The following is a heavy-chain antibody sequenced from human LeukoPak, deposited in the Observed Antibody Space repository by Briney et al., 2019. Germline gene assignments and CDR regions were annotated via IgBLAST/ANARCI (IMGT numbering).Heavy chain of an antibody. Sequence: SETLSLTCAVYGGSFSGYYWSWIRQPPGKGLEWIGEINHSGSTNYNPSLKSRVTISVDTSENQFSLKLSSVTAADTAVYYCARGRKVGSYYYYYYMDVWGKGTTVTVSS. CDR1: GGSFSGYY. CDR3: ARGRKVGSYYYYYYMDV. J-gene: IGHJ6*03. CDR2: INHSGST. D-gene: IGHD1-26*01. V-gene: IGHV4-34*01.